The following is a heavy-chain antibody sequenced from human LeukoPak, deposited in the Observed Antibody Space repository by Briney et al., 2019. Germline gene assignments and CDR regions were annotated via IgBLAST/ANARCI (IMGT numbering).Heavy chain of an antibody. V-gene: IGHV4-34*01. CDR3: ARGSPRFDY. CDR1: GESFSGFY. CDR2: INHNGGT. J-gene: IGHJ4*02. Sequence: SETLSLTCAVYGESFSGFYWSWVRQTSGKGLEWIGEINHNGGTTYNPSLKSRVTMSVDTSKNQFSLKLKSVTAADTAVYFCARGSPRFDYWGQGTLVTVSS.